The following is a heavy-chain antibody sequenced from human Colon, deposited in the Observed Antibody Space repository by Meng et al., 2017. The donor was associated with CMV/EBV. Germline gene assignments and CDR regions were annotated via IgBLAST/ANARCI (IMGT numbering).Heavy chain of an antibody. CDR1: GDSANSQTNY. V-gene: IGHV4-39*07. CDR2: LYYTGAT. J-gene: IGHJ4*02. CDR3: TRLSRGGDYTVDY. Sequence: SETLSLTCAVSGDSANSQTNYWGWIRQSPGKGLEWIGSLYYTGATFYNPSLKNRVTLSGDMSKNQLSLKLNSVTAADTAVYYCTRLSRGGDYTVDYWGQGTLVTVSS. D-gene: IGHD3-3*01.